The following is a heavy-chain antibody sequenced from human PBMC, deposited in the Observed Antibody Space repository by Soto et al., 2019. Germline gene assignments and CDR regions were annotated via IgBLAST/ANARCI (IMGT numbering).Heavy chain of an antibody. J-gene: IGHJ4*02. CDR1: GGSVSSGSYY. D-gene: IGHD4-17*01. CDR3: ASGAADYGGNRWHYFDY. CDR2: IFYSGST. V-gene: IGHV4-61*01. Sequence: QVQLQESGPGLVKPSETLSLTCTVSGGSVSSGSYYWTWIRQPPGKGLEWFGYIFYSGSTNYNTSLKSRVTISVDTSKNPFSLKLTSVTAADAAVYYCASGAADYGGNRWHYFDYWGQGTLVTVSS.